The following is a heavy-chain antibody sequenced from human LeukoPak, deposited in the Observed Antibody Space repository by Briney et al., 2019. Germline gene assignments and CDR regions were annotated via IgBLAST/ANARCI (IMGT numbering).Heavy chain of an antibody. CDR3: ATTLGDCTGGTCYSSHY. Sequence: ASVKVSCKASGHSFTRYYMHWVRQAPGQGLEWMGIINPSSGSAGYAQMLQGRVSMTRDTSTSTVYMELSSLRSEDTAIYYWATTLGDCTGGTCYSSHYWGQGTLVTVSS. CDR1: GHSFTRYY. V-gene: IGHV1-46*01. CDR2: INPSSGSA. J-gene: IGHJ4*02. D-gene: IGHD2-15*01.